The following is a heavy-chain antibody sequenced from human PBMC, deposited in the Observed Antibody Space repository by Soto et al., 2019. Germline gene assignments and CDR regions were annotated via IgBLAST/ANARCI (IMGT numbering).Heavy chain of an antibody. CDR2: IIPIFGTA. Sequence: ASVKVSCKASGGTFSSYAISWVRQAPGQGLEWMGGIIPIFGTANYAQKFQGRVTITADKSTSTAYMELSSLRSEDTAVYYCARTGTITLYYYYYGMDVWGQGNTVTVSS. V-gene: IGHV1-69*06. CDR1: GGTFSSYA. CDR3: ARTGTITLYYYYYGMDV. J-gene: IGHJ6*02. D-gene: IGHD1-7*01.